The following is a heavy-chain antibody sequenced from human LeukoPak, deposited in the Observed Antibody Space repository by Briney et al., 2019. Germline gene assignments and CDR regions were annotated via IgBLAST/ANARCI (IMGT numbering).Heavy chain of an antibody. D-gene: IGHD5-24*01. CDR3: ARVNFSMGGGFNIDY. J-gene: IGHJ4*02. CDR2: IFYTGST. V-gene: IGHV4-30-4*08. CDR1: GDFVSADYY. Sequence: SETLSLTCIVSGDFVSADYYWGWIRQPPGKGLEWIGYIFYTGSTYYNPSLQSRTTISVDTSKNQFSLRLSSVTAADTAVYYCARVNFSMGGGFNIDYWGQGTLVTVSS.